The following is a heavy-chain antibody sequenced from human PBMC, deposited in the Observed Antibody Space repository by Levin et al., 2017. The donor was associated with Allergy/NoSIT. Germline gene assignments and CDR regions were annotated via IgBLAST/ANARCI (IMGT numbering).Heavy chain of an antibody. CDR1: GFTFNTYS. CDR3: ARDSGPYLRSSARDY. CDR2: ISESSSHI. V-gene: IGHV3-21*01. Sequence: RAGGSLRLSCAASGFTFNTYSMNWVRQAPGKGLEWISYISESSSHIYYAGSVRGRFTISRDSVNKSLYLHMSSLRAEDTAIYYCARDSGPYLRSSARDYWGQGTLVTVSS. J-gene: IGHJ4*02. D-gene: IGHD6-6*01.